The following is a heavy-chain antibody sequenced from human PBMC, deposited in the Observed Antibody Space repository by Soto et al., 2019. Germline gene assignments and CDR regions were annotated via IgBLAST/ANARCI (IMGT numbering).Heavy chain of an antibody. CDR2: IYHSGST. V-gene: IGHV4-30-2*01. Sequence: PSETLSLTCAVSGGSISSGGYSWSWIRQPPGKGLEWIGYIYHSGSTYYNPSLKSRVTISVDRSKNQFSLKLSSVTAADTAVYYCARHNVLLWFGELGWFDPWGQGTLVTVSS. J-gene: IGHJ5*02. D-gene: IGHD3-10*01. CDR1: GGSISSGGYS. CDR3: ARHNVLLWFGELGWFDP.